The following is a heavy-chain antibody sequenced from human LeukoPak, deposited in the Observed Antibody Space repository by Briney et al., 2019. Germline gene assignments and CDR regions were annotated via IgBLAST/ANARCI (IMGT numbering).Heavy chain of an antibody. CDR2: IYYSGNT. V-gene: IGHV4-59*01. Sequence: SETLSLTCTVSGGSISNYYWSWIRQPPGKGLEWIGYIYYSGNTNYNPSLKSRVTMSVDTSKNQFSLKMSSVTAADTAVYYCASIQGDAFDIWGRGTMVTVSS. CDR3: ASIQGDAFDI. CDR1: GGSISNYY. J-gene: IGHJ3*02.